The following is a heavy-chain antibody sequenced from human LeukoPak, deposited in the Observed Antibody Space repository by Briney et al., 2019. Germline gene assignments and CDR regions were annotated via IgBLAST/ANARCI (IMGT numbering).Heavy chain of an antibody. Sequence: ASVTVSCKASGYTFTGYYMHWVRQAPGQGLEWMGWINPNSGGTNYAQKFQGRVTMTRDTSISTAYMELSRLRSDDTAVYYCARALSIAAAGTGYWGQGTLVTVSS. V-gene: IGHV1-2*02. CDR3: ARALSIAAAGTGY. CDR1: GYTFTGYY. D-gene: IGHD6-13*01. CDR2: INPNSGGT. J-gene: IGHJ4*02.